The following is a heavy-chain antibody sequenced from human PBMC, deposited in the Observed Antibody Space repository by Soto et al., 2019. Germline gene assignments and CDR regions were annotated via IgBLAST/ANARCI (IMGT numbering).Heavy chain of an antibody. CDR1: GGTFSSYT. D-gene: IGHD3-10*01. CDR2: IIPILGIA. V-gene: IGHV1-69*04. Sequence: GASVKVSCKASGGTFSSYTISWVRQAPGQGLEWMGRIIPILGIANYAQKFQGRVTITADKSTSTAYMELSSLRSEDTAVYYCARDVMVGGGSNVDYWGQGTLVTVSS. J-gene: IGHJ4*02. CDR3: ARDVMVGGGSNVDY.